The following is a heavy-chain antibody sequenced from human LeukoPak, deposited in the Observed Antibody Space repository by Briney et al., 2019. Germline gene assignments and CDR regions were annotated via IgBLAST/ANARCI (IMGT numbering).Heavy chain of an antibody. V-gene: IGHV7-4-1*02. CDR1: GYTFTTYG. J-gene: IGHJ4*02. CDR3: ARDKSKYSSSSLDY. CDR2: INTNTGNP. Sequence: ASVKVSCKASGYTFTTYGMNWVRQAPGQGLEWMGWINTNTGNPTYAQGFTGRFVFSLDTSVSTAYLQISSLKAEDTAVYYCARDKSKYSSSSLDYWGQGTLVTVSP. D-gene: IGHD6-6*01.